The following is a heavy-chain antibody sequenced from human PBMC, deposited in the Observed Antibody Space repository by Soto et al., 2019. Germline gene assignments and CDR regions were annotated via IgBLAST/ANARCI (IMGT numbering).Heavy chain of an antibody. V-gene: IGHV1-69*12. CDR1: GGTFSTYA. D-gene: IGHD5-18*01. CDR3: ASGIQLWLRRINNGYSG. CDR2: IIPMFGTA. J-gene: IGHJ4*02. Sequence: QVQLVQSGAEVKKPESSVKVSCKAPGGTFSTYAISWVRQAPGQGLEWMGGIIPMFGTANYAPRFQDRVTIHADESTNTVYMELSSLRSEDTAVYFCASGIQLWLRRINNGYSGWGQGTLVTVSS.